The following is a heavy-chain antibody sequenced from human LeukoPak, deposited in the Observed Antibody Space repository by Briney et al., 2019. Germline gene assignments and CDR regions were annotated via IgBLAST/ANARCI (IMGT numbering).Heavy chain of an antibody. CDR3: ARGSRNVYFDY. CDR2: ISDSGGRT. CDR1: GITLSNYG. V-gene: IGHV3-23*01. J-gene: IGHJ4*02. Sequence: GGSLRLSCAVSGITLSNYGMSWVRQAPGKGLEWVAGISDSGGRTNYADSVKGRFTISGDNSKNTLYLQMNSLRPEDTAVYYCARGSRNVYFDYWGQGTLVTVSS. D-gene: IGHD2-8*01.